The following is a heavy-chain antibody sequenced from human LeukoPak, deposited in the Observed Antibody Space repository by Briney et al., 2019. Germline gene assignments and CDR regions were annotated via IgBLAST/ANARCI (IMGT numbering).Heavy chain of an antibody. CDR1: GGSISSGGYS. Sequence: SETLSLTCAVSGGSISSGGYSWSWIRQPPGKGLEWIGYIYHSGSTYYNPSLKSRVTISVDRSKNQFSLKLSSVTAADTAVYYCARYSYGYDWFDPWGQGTLVTVSS. V-gene: IGHV4-30-2*01. D-gene: IGHD5-18*01. CDR3: ARYSYGYDWFDP. J-gene: IGHJ5*02. CDR2: IYHSGST.